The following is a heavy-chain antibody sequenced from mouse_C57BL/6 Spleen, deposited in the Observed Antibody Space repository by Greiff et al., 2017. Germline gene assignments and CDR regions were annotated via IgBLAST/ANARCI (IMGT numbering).Heavy chain of an antibody. V-gene: IGHV1-15*01. CDR2: IDPETGGT. J-gene: IGHJ3*01. CDR1: GYTFTDYE. CDR3: TRSPGAY. Sequence: VQLHQSGAELVRPGASVTLSCKASGYTFTDYEMHWVKQTPVHGLEWIGAIDPETGGTAYNQKFKGKAILTADKSSSTAYMELRSLTSEDSAVYYCTRSPGAYWGQGTLVTVSA.